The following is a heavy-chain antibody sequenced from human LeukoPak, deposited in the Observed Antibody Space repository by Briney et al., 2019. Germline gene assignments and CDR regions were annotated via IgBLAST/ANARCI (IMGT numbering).Heavy chain of an antibody. CDR2: IYYSGST. V-gene: IGHV4-39*01. D-gene: IGHD3-10*01. CDR3: ARQSAMVRGVMPMFDP. J-gene: IGHJ5*02. CDR1: GGSISSSSYY. Sequence: PSETLSLTCTVSGGSISSSSYYWGWIRQPPGKGLEWIGSIYYSGSTYYNPSLKSRVTISVDTSKNQFSLKLSSVTAADTAVYYCARQSAMVRGVMPMFDPWGQGTLVTVSS.